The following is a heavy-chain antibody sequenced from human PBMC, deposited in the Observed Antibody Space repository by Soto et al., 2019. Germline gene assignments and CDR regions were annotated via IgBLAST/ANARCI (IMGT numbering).Heavy chain of an antibody. V-gene: IGHV3-21*01. Sequence: EVQLVESGGGLVKPGGSLRLSCAASGFTFSSYGMNWVRQAPGKGLEWVSSISSSSSYIYYADSVKGRFTISRDNAKNSLYLQMNSLRAEDTAVYYCARDDSSGYYSHDAFDIWGQGTMVTVSS. CDR1: GFTFSSYG. CDR2: ISSSSSYI. CDR3: ARDDSSGYYSHDAFDI. D-gene: IGHD3-22*01. J-gene: IGHJ3*02.